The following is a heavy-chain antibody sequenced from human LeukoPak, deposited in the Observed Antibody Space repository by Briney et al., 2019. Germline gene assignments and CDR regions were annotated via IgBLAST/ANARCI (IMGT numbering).Heavy chain of an antibody. J-gene: IGHJ6*02. Sequence: GGSLRLSCAASGFTFSTYWMSWVRQAPGKGLEWVAVIWYDGSNKYYADSVKGRFTISRDNSKNTLYLQMNSLRAEDTAVYYCARDQMVRGVIYYYYYGMGVWGQGTTVTVSS. CDR3: ARDQMVRGVIYYYYYGMGV. CDR1: GFTFSTYW. D-gene: IGHD3-10*01. CDR2: IWYDGSNK. V-gene: IGHV3-33*08.